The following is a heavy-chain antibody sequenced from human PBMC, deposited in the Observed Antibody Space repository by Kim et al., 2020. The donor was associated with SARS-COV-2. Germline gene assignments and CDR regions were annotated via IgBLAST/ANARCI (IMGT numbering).Heavy chain of an antibody. Sequence: SETLSLTCAVSGGSISSGGYSWSWIRQPPGKGLEWIGYIYHSGSTYYNPSLKSRVTISVDRSKNQFSLKLSSVTAADTAVYYCARDRLVGAFGIWGQGTMVTVSS. J-gene: IGHJ3*02. CDR2: IYHSGST. D-gene: IGHD2-2*01. CDR3: ARDRLVGAFGI. V-gene: IGHV4-30-2*01. CDR1: GGSISSGGYS.